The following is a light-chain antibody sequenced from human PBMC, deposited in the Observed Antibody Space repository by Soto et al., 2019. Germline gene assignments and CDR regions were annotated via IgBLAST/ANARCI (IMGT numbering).Light chain of an antibody. CDR2: EVS. Sequence: QSALTQPASVSGSPGQSITISCTGTSSDVGGYNYVSWYQQHPGKAPKLMIYEVSNRPSGVSNRFSGSKSGNTASLTISGLQAEDEADYYCSSYTSSSTRNVFGTGTKVTVL. V-gene: IGLV2-14*01. CDR1: SSDVGGYNY. CDR3: SSYTSSSTRNV. J-gene: IGLJ1*01.